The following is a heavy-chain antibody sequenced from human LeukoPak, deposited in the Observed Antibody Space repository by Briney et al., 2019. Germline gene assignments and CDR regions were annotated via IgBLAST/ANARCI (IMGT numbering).Heavy chain of an antibody. CDR1: GYSISSGYY. CDR2: IYYGGST. Sequence: SETLSLTCAVSGYSISSGYYWGWIRQPPGKGLEWIGSIYYGGSTYYNPSLKSRVTISADTSKNQFSLKLSSVTAADTAVYFCARRVIVATIDYWGQGTLVTVSS. J-gene: IGHJ4*02. V-gene: IGHV4-38-2*01. CDR3: ARRVIVATIDY. D-gene: IGHD5-12*01.